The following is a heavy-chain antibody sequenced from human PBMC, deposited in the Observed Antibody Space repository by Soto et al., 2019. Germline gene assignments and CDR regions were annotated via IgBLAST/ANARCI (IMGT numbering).Heavy chain of an antibody. CDR1: GFTFSSQT. CDR2: ISSSGST. Sequence: EVQLLESGGGLVQPGGSLRLSCAASGFTFSSQTMSWVRQAPGKGLEWVSVISSSGSTSYTDSVEGRFTIAKDGSKNTLYLQLNSLRVEDKAVYYCAKGARDVDSWGQGTLVTVSS. CDR3: AKGARDVDS. D-gene: IGHD5-12*01. J-gene: IGHJ4*02. V-gene: IGHV3-23*01.